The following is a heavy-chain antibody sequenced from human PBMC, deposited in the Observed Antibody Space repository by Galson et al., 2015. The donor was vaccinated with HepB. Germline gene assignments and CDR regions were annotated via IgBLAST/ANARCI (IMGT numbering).Heavy chain of an antibody. CDR3: ARVGGYVLGNHYYYYMDV. D-gene: IGHD7-27*01. Sequence: SVKVSCKASGGTFSNYGISWVRQAPGQGLEWMGGLIPMYGTVNYAQKFQGRLTITADESTSTAYMELSSLGSEDTAVYYCARVGGYVLGNHYYYYMDVWGKGTTVSVSS. CDR2: LIPMYGTV. J-gene: IGHJ6*03. V-gene: IGHV1-69*13. CDR1: GGTFSNYG.